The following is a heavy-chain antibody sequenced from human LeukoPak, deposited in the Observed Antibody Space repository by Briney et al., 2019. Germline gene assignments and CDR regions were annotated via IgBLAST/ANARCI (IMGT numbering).Heavy chain of an antibody. CDR1: GYTFTSYG. CDR3: ARGPIVATITYYYYYMDV. Sequence: ASVKVSCKASGYTFTSYGISWVRQAPGQGLEWMGWISAYNGNTNYAQKLQGRVTMTTDTSTSTAHMELRSLRSDDTAVYYCARGPIVATITYYYYYMDVWGKGTTVTVSS. CDR2: ISAYNGNT. V-gene: IGHV1-18*01. J-gene: IGHJ6*03. D-gene: IGHD5-12*01.